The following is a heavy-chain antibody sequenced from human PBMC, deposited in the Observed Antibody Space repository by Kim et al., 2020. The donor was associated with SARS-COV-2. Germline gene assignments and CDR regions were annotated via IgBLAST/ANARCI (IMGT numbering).Heavy chain of an antibody. CDR3: ARAVLGVVVTAGRDY. J-gene: IGHJ4*02. D-gene: IGHD2-21*02. V-gene: IGHV3-30*01. Sequence: DSWKGRFTISTDNSKNTLYLQMNSLGAEDTAVYYCARAVLGVVVTAGRDYWGQGTLVTVSS.